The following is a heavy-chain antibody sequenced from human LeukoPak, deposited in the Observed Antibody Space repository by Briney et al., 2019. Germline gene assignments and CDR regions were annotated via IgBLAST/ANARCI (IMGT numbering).Heavy chain of an antibody. Sequence: ASVKVSCKASGYTFNFYDIHWVRQAAGQGLEWMGWMNPHSDNTGYAQKFMGRITLTGNTSTSVAYMELTNLRSEDTAVYFCARGRRDVFDIWGQGTTVIVS. CDR3: ARGRRDVFDI. V-gene: IGHV1-8*03. J-gene: IGHJ3*02. CDR1: GYTFNFYD. CDR2: MNPHSDNT.